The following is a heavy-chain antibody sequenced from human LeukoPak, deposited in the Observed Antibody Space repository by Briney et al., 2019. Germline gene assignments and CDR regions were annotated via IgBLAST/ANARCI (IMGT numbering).Heavy chain of an antibody. Sequence: TGGSLRLSCAASGFIFSDYHMSWIRQAPGKGLECVSYISPGGDAVYFADSVKGRFTISRDNAKNSLFLQMSSLTAEDTAVYYCSGGRDAAVAGPGGYFDYWGQGSLVTVSS. V-gene: IGHV3-11*01. CDR1: GFIFSDYH. CDR3: SGGRDAAVAGPGGYFDY. CDR2: ISPGGDAV. J-gene: IGHJ4*02. D-gene: IGHD6-19*01.